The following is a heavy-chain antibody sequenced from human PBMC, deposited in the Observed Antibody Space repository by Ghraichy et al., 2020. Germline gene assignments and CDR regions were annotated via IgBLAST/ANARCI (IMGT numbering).Heavy chain of an antibody. D-gene: IGHD2-2*02. CDR3: ARDGEPVPAAIGGNWFDP. V-gene: IGHV4-4*07. J-gene: IGHJ5*02. Sequence: SETLSLTCTVSGGSISSYYWSWIRQPARKGLEWIGRIYTSGSTNYNPSLKSRVTMSVDTSKNQFSLKLSSVTAADTAVYYCARDGEPVPAAIGGNWFDPWGQGTLVTVSS. CDR2: IYTSGST. CDR1: GGSISSYY.